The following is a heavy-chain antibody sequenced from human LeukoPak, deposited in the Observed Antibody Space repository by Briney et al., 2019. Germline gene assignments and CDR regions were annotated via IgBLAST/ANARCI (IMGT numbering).Heavy chain of an antibody. CDR2: ISYDGSNK. CDR1: GFTFSSYG. D-gene: IGHD2-15*01. V-gene: IGHV3-30*18. CDR3: AKDGCSGDSCYGPLYYYYYGMDV. Sequence: GGSLRLSCAASGFTFSSYGMHWVRQAPGKGLEWVAVISYDGSNKYYADSVKGRFTISRDNSKNTLYLQMNSLRAEDTAVYYCAKDGCSGDSCYGPLYYYYYGMDVWGQGTTVTVSS. J-gene: IGHJ6*02.